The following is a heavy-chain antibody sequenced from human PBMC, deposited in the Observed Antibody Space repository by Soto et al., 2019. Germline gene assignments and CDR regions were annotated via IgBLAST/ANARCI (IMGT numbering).Heavy chain of an antibody. V-gene: IGHV3-23*01. CDR3: AKTGLYSSGWPIDY. D-gene: IGHD6-19*01. J-gene: IGHJ4*02. CDR1: GFTFSSYA. CDR2: ISGSGGST. Sequence: EVQLLESGGGLVQPGGSLRLSCAASGFTFSSYAMSWVRQAPGKGLEWVSAISGSGGSTYYADYVKGRFTISRDNSKNTLYMQMNSLRAEDTAVYYCAKTGLYSSGWPIDYWGQGTLVTVSS.